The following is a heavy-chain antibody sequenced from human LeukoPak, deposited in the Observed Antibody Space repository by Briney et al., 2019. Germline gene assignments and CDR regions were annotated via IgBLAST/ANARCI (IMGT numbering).Heavy chain of an antibody. D-gene: IGHD5-12*01. V-gene: IGHV3-7*01. CDR1: GFTFGSYA. CDR3: ARATRGGYDGYFDF. CDR2: IKQDGSET. Sequence: GGSLRLSCAASGFTFGSYAMSWVRQAPGKGLEWVANIKQDGSETYYVDSVKGRFTISRDNAKNSLYLQMNSLRAEDTAVYYCARATRGGYDGYFDFWGQGNLVTVSS. J-gene: IGHJ4*02.